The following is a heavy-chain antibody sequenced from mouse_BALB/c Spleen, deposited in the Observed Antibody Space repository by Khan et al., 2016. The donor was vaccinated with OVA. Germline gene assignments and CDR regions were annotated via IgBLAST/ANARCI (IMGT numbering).Heavy chain of an antibody. CDR3: ARVGDYDVDDMDY. Sequence: SGPELVKPGALVKISCKASGYTFTSYDINWVQQRPGQGLEWIGWIYPEDGRPKYDEEFKGKFTLTADKSSSTAYMQLSSLTSENSAVYFWARVGDYDVDDMDYWGEGTSVTVSS. CDR2: IYPEDGRP. D-gene: IGHD2-4*01. V-gene: IGHV1S33*01. CDR1: GYTFTSYD. J-gene: IGHJ4*01.